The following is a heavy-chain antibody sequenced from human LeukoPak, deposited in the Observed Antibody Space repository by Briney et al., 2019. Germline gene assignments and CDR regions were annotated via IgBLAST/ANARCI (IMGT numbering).Heavy chain of an antibody. D-gene: IGHD6-19*01. J-gene: IGHJ4*02. V-gene: IGHV3-30*03. Sequence: GGSLRLSCAASGFTFSSYSMNWVRQAPGKGLEWVAVISYDGSNKYYADSVKGRFTISRDNSKNTLYLQMNSLRAEDTAVYYCARVSGGWHEFDYWGQGTLVTVSS. CDR3: ARVSGGWHEFDY. CDR1: GFTFSSYS. CDR2: ISYDGSNK.